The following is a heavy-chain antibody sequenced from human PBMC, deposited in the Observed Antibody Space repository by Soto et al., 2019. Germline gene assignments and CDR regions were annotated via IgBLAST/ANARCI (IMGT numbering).Heavy chain of an antibody. CDR1: RFTCSDHY. Sequence: LXPSWTATRFTCSDHYIDWVRQAPGKGLECVGRIRKKTNSFTTEYAASVKGRFTVSRDDSENSLYLQMNSLKTEDTAVYYCARPCYDGSVYYQDYWGQGSLVTVSS. V-gene: IGHV3-72*01. D-gene: IGHD3-22*01. CDR2: IRKKTNSFTT. J-gene: IGHJ4*02. CDR3: ARPCYDGSVYYQDY.